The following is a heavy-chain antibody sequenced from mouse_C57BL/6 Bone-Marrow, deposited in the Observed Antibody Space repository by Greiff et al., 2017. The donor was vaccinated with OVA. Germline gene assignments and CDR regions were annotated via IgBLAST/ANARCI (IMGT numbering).Heavy chain of an antibody. CDR1: GYTFTSYW. Sequence: QVQLQQPGAELVRPGSSVKLSCKASGYTFTSYWMHWVKQRPIQGLEWIGNIDPSDSETHYNQKFKDKATLTVDKSSSTAYMQLSSLTSEDSAVYYSARSEYEPPWYFDVWGTGTTVTVSS. CDR2: IDPSDSET. CDR3: ARSEYEPPWYFDV. D-gene: IGHD2-14*01. J-gene: IGHJ1*03. V-gene: IGHV1-52*01.